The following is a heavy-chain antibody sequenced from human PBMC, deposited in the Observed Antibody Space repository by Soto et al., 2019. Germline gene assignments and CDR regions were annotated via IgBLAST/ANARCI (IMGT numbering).Heavy chain of an antibody. J-gene: IGHJ6*03. Sequence: GASVEVSCKASGYTFTSYAMHWVRQAPGQRLEWMGWINAGNGNTKYSQKFQGRVTITRDTSASTAYMELSSLRSEDTAVYYCARGPPSVYDFWSGYSYMDVWGKGTTVTVSS. CDR1: GYTFTSYA. D-gene: IGHD3-3*01. CDR2: INAGNGNT. V-gene: IGHV1-3*01. CDR3: ARGPPSVYDFWSGYSYMDV.